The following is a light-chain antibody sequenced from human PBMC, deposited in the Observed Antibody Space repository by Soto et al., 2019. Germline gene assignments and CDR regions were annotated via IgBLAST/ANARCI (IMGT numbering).Light chain of an antibody. V-gene: IGLV2-14*03. Sequence: QSALTQAASGSDSPGQSITISSTGTSSDVGGSNFVSWYQQHPGKTPKLIIYDVANRPSGVSNRFSGYKSGSTASLIISRLQTEDEADYYCVSYTSTTTYVFGTGTKVTVL. J-gene: IGLJ1*01. CDR1: SSDVGGSNF. CDR2: DVA. CDR3: VSYTSTTTYV.